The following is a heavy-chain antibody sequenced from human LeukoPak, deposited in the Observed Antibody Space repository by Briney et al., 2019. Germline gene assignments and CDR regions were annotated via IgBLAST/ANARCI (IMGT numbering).Heavy chain of an antibody. J-gene: IGHJ4*02. Sequence: GRSLRLSCAASGFTFSSYAMSWVRQAPGKGLEWVSAISGSGGSTYYADSVKGRFTISRDNSKNTLYLQMNSLRAEDTAVYYCAKVEGYCSSTSCYGGLDYWGQGTLVTVSS. V-gene: IGHV3-23*01. CDR1: GFTFSSYA. CDR2: ISGSGGST. D-gene: IGHD2-2*01. CDR3: AKVEGYCSSTSCYGGLDY.